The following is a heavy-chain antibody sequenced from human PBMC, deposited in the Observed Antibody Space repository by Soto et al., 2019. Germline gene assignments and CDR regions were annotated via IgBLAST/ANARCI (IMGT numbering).Heavy chain of an antibody. V-gene: IGHV3-64*01. CDR3: VRRVSGNYDY. J-gene: IGHJ4*02. Sequence: EEQLAESGGGMVQPGGSVRLSCVASGFTFSSYDMHWVRQAPGKGLEYVSSISSNGGTTYYGNSVKGRFTISRDNSKNTLYLQMGSLRAEDMAVYYCVRRVSGNYDYWGQGTVVTVSS. CDR1: GFTFSSYD. CDR2: ISSNGGTT. D-gene: IGHD1-7*01.